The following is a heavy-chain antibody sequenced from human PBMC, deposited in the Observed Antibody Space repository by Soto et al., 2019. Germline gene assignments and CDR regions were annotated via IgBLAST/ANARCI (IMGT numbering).Heavy chain of an antibody. D-gene: IGHD6-19*01. Sequence: EVQLVESGGGLVQPGRSLRLSCVASGFNFDSYAMHWVRQAPGEGLEWVSGISWNSGNIGYEDSVKGRLPISRENAQNSLYLEMNSLRVEDTAFYYCVKDIHEQWLVSHFEYWGQGALVTVSS. CDR1: GFNFDSYA. CDR2: ISWNSGNI. V-gene: IGHV3-9*01. J-gene: IGHJ4*02. CDR3: VKDIHEQWLVSHFEY.